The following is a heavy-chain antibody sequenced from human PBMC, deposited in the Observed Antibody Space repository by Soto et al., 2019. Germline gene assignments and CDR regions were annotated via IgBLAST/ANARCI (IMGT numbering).Heavy chain of an antibody. J-gene: IGHJ4*02. CDR2: IFYTGRT. V-gene: IGHV4-61*01. CDR3: ARPTGGTGPAY. Sequence: SEILCLTSTVSGGSLSSGSYYWSWIRKPPGKGLALIGYIFYTGRTEYNPSLRSRVTISLDTSKTQFSLRLTSVTAADTATYYCARPTGGTGPAYWVQGTLVTVSS. CDR1: GGSLSSGSYY. D-gene: IGHD1-1*01.